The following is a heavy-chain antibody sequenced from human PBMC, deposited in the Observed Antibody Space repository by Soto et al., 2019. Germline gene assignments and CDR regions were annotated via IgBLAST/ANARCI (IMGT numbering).Heavy chain of an antibody. V-gene: IGHV4-31*03. CDR3: ARDSGSGYYYGMGV. Sequence: PSETLSLTCTVSGGSISSGCYYWSWLRQHPGKGLEWIGYIYYSGSTYYNPSLKSRVTISVDTSKNQFSLKLSSVTAADTAVYYCARDSGSGYYYGMGVWGQGTTVTVSS. D-gene: IGHD3-3*01. J-gene: IGHJ6*02. CDR1: GGSISSGCYY. CDR2: IYYSGST.